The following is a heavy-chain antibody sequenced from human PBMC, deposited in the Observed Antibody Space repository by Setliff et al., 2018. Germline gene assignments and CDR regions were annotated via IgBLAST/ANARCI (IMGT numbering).Heavy chain of an antibody. Sequence: TSETLSLTCAVSGASFSDYHWTWIRQSPGKGLEWIGEINHSGSTNYNPSLKSRVTMSVDTSKNQFSLRLTSVTAADMGVFYCARGRYYDHLWGRFRYNWFDPWGQGTLVTSPQ. D-gene: IGHD3-16*02. CDR3: ARGRYYDHLWGRFRYNWFDP. J-gene: IGHJ5*02. V-gene: IGHV4-34*01. CDR1: GASFSDYH. CDR2: INHSGST.